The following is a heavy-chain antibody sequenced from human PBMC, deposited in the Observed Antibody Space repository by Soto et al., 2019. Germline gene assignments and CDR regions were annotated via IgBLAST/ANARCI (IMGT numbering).Heavy chain of an antibody. CDR1: GGSFKSGGYS. V-gene: IGHV4-61*08. CDR2: VYHTGRT. D-gene: IGHD3-3*01. J-gene: IGHJ4*02. Sequence: SETLSLTCTVSGGSFKSGGYSWSWIRQPPGKGLEWIGYVYHTGRTSYNPSLKSRVSISMDTSKNQFSLNLDSVTAADTAVYFCARDFAYFDSWGQGTLVTVSS. CDR3: ARDFAYFDS.